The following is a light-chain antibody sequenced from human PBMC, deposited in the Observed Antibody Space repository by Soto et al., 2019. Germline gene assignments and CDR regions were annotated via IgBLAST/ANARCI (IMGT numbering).Light chain of an antibody. Sequence: DMVLTQSPGTLSLSPGERATLSCRARQSVSSNHLAWYQQNTCQPPRLLIYLASNRAPDISDRFSGSGSGTHFTLTIIRVEPEDFAVYYCQQDDSSPWTFGQGTQVEIK. CDR1: QSVSSNH. CDR3: QQDDSSPWT. V-gene: IGKV3-20*01. CDR2: LAS. J-gene: IGKJ1*01.